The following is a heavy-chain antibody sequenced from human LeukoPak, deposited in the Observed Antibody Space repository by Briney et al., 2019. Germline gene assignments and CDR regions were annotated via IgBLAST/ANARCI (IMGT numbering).Heavy chain of an antibody. CDR1: GDSINSNSYF. D-gene: IGHD6-6*01. J-gene: IGHJ4*02. V-gene: IGHV4-39*07. Sequence: SETLSLTCTVSGDSINSNSYFWGWIRQPPGKGLEWIGSIYYSGSTYYNPSLKSRVTISVDMSKNQFSLKPSSVTAADTAVYYCARDNGSSPPDYWGQGTLVTVSS. CDR3: ARDNGSSPPDY. CDR2: IYYSGST.